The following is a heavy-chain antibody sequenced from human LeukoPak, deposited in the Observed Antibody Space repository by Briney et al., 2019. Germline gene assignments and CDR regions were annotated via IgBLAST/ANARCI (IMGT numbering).Heavy chain of an antibody. CDR2: IYYSGST. CDR3: ARVDTAMVLNY. J-gene: IGHJ4*02. CDR1: GGSISSSNW. Sequence: PSETLSLTCAVSGGSISSSNWWSWVRQPPGKGLEWIGYIYYSGSTNYNPSLKSRVTISVDTSKNQFSLKLSSVTAADTAVYYCARVDTAMVLNYWGQGTLVTVSS. D-gene: IGHD5-18*01. V-gene: IGHV4-4*02.